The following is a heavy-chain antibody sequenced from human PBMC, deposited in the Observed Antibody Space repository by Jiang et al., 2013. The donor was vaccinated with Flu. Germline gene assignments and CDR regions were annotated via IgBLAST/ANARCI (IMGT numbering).Heavy chain of an antibody. CDR2: INPSGGST. D-gene: IGHD3-22*01. CDR3: ARAARGDSSGYRGDDAFDI. V-gene: IGHV1-46*01. J-gene: IGHJ3*02. Sequence: WVRTRPLGQGTLSGWEVINPSGGSTGYAQKFQGRVTMTRDTSRDTVYMELSSLRSEDTAVYYCARAARGDSSGYRGDDAFDIWGQGTMVTVSS.